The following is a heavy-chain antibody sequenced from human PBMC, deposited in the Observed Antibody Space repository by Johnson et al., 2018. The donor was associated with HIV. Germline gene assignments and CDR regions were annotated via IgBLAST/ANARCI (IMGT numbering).Heavy chain of an antibody. Sequence: VQLMESGGVLVQPGGSLRLSCAASGFTFSSYAMSWVHQAPGKGLEWVSRISSDGSSTYYADSVKGRFTISRDNSKNTLYLQMNSLRAEDTAVYYCASEYSYGSHDAFDIWGQGTMVTVSS. CDR2: ISSDGSST. V-gene: IGHV3-23*01. CDR1: GFTFSSYA. D-gene: IGHD5-18*01. J-gene: IGHJ3*02. CDR3: ASEYSYGSHDAFDI.